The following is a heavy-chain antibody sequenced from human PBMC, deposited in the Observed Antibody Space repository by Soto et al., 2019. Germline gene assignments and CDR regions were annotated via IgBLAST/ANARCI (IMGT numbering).Heavy chain of an antibody. V-gene: IGHV3-30*18. D-gene: IGHD5-18*01. CDR1: GFTFSSFG. CDR3: AKGYGYFDD. J-gene: IGHJ4*02. Sequence: QVQLVESGGGVVQPGRSLRLSCAASGFTFSSFGMHWVRQAPGKGLEWVAVISYDGSDKYYADSVKGRFTISRDNSKNTLYLQMNGLRAEDTAVYYCAKGYGYFDDWGQGTLVTVSS. CDR2: ISYDGSDK.